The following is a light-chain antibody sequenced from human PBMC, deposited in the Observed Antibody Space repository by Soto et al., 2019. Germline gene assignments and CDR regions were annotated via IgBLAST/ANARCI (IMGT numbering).Light chain of an antibody. V-gene: IGLV1-40*01. CDR1: SSNIGAGYE. Sequence: QSVLTQPPSVSVAPGQRVTISCTGSSSNIGAGYEVHWYQQLPGTAPKLLIYGNSNRPSGVPDRFSGSKSGTSASLAITGLQAEDEADYYCQSYDSSLSGSVFGGGTKVTVL. CDR3: QSYDSSLSGSV. CDR2: GNS. J-gene: IGLJ2*01.